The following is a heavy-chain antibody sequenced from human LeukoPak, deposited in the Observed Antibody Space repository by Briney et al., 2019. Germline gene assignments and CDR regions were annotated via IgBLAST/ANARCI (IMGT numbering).Heavy chain of an antibody. Sequence: GGSLRLSCAASGFTFSSNWMHWVRQAPGKRLVWASRINGDGSSTTYADSVKGRFTISRDTAKNILYLQMNSLRAEDTAVYYCARGSARQGNTFDIWGQGTMVTVSS. V-gene: IGHV3-74*01. CDR1: GFTFSSNW. CDR3: ARGSARQGNTFDI. D-gene: IGHD2/OR15-2a*01. CDR2: INGDGSST. J-gene: IGHJ3*02.